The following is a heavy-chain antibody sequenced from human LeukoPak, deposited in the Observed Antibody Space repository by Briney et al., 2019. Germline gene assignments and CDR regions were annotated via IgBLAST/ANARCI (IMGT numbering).Heavy chain of an antibody. CDR3: ARDIREVGATHYFDY. Sequence: SETLSLTCTVSGFSITSYYWSWIRQPPGKGLEWIGLIHYSGSTTYNPSLKSRATMSVDTSKNQFSLQLRSVTAADTALYYCARDIREVGATHYFDYWGQGTLVTVTS. D-gene: IGHD1-26*01. CDR2: IHYSGST. J-gene: IGHJ4*02. CDR1: GFSITSYY. V-gene: IGHV4-59*01.